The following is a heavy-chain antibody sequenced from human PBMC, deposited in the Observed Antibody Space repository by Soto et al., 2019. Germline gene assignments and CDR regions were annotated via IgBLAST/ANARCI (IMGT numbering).Heavy chain of an antibody. CDR1: GFTFSSYA. V-gene: IGHV3-72*01. Sequence: GGSLRLSCAASGFTFSSYAMSWVRQAPGKGLEWVGRIRNKANRYSTEYAASVRGRFTISRDDSRNSVNLQMNSLKTEDTAVYYCASAAGSLYSMDVWGQGTTVTVSS. J-gene: IGHJ6*02. CDR2: IRNKANRYST. D-gene: IGHD6-13*01. CDR3: ASAAGSLYSMDV.